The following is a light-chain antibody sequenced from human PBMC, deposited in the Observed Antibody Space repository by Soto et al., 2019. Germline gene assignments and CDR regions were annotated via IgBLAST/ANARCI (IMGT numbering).Light chain of an antibody. CDR3: SSYAGSNNVV. V-gene: IGLV2-8*01. Sequence: QSALTQPPSASGSPGQSVTISCTETSGDIGGYNYVSWYQKHPGKAPKLIIYGVTKRPSGVPDRFSGSKSGNTASLTVSGLQAEDEADYYCSSYAGSNNVVFGGGTKLTVL. J-gene: IGLJ2*01. CDR2: GVT. CDR1: SGDIGGYNY.